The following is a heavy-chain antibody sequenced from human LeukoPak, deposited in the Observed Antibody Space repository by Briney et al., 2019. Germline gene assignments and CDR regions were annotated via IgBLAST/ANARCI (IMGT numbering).Heavy chain of an antibody. V-gene: IGHV3-33*06. J-gene: IGHJ3*02. CDR3: AKDLGSSGYSPAFDI. CDR1: GFTFSSYG. D-gene: IGHD3-22*01. CDR2: IWYNGSNK. Sequence: GGSLRLSCAASGFTFSSYGMHWVRQAPGKGLEWVAVIWYNGSNKYYADSVKGRFTISRDNSKNTLYLQMNSLRAEDTAVYYCAKDLGSSGYSPAFDIWGQGTMVTVSS.